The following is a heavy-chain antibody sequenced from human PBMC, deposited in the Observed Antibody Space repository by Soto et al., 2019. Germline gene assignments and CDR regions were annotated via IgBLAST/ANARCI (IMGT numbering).Heavy chain of an antibody. CDR3: VRQGIDYLHGLVDV. V-gene: IGHV4-59*08. D-gene: IGHD4-17*01. CDR1: SGPDRSHN. Sequence: QVQLQQSGPRLVKPSETLSLTCTVSSGPDRSHNWGWIRQPPGRVLEWIGYVYYTGDTAYNPSLRGRVTISADTSTNDISLTLNSVTAADTAVYYCVRQGIDYLHGLVDVW. J-gene: IGHJ6*01. CDR2: VYYTGDT.